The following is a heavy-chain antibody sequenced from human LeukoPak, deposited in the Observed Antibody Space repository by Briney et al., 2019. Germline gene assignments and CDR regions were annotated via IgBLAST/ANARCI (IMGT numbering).Heavy chain of an antibody. Sequence: PSETLSLTCTVSGGSISSGAFYWRWIRQHPGKGLEWIGYTYYSGRPYYNPSLRSRVTISVDTSKNQFSLKLSSVTAADTAVYYCAGSYRGASISNGMDVWGQGTTVTVSS. CDR1: GGSISSGAFY. J-gene: IGHJ6*02. V-gene: IGHV4-31*03. D-gene: IGHD2-2*02. CDR2: TYYSGRP. CDR3: AGSYRGASISNGMDV.